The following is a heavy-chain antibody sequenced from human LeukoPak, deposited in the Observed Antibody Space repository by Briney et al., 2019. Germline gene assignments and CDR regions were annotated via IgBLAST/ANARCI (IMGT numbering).Heavy chain of an antibody. CDR1: GGSISSYY. CDR3: ARGPEMRYSSSWSLYYYYMDV. D-gene: IGHD6-13*01. J-gene: IGHJ6*03. V-gene: IGHV4-59*01. CDR2: IYYSGST. Sequence: PSETLSLTCTVSGGSISSYYWSWIRQPPGKGLEWIGYIYYSGSTNYNPSLKSRVTISVDTSKNQFSLKLSPVTAADTAVYYCARGPEMRYSSSWSLYYYYMDVWGKGTTVTVSS.